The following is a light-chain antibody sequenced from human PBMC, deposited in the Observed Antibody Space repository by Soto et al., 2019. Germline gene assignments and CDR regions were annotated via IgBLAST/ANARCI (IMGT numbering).Light chain of an antibody. CDR3: QAYDSSLSGSI. CDR2: VST. CDR1: SSNIGGGYD. J-gene: IGLJ2*01. Sequence: QSVLTQPPSVSGAPGQRVTISCTGSSSNIGGGYDVHWYQPLPGTSPKLLIYVSTNPPSGVPDRFSGSKSGTSASLAITGLQAEDEADYYCQAYDSSLSGSIFGGGTKVTVL. V-gene: IGLV1-40*01.